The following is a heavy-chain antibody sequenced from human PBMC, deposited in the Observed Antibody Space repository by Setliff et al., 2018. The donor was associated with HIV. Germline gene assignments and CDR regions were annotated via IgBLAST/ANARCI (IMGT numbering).Heavy chain of an antibody. V-gene: IGHV4-39*01. CDR1: GGSISSSSYY. CDR3: ARQPPLSVLQVWFDDY. J-gene: IGHJ4*02. Sequence: SETLSLTCTVSGGSISSSSYYWGWIRQPPGKGLEWIGNIYHSGSTYYNPSLKSRVTISVDTSKNQFSLKLSSVTAADTAMYFCARQPPLSVLQVWFDDYWGQGTLVTVSS. CDR2: IYHSGST. D-gene: IGHD3-10*01.